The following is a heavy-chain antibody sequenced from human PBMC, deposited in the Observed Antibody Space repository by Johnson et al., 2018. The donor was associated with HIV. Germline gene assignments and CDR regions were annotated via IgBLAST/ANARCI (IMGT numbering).Heavy chain of an antibody. D-gene: IGHD3-22*01. CDR2: ISSSGSTI. CDR1: GFTFSDYY. J-gene: IGHJ3*02. CDR3: ARDATYYYDSSGYHDAFDI. V-gene: IGHV3-11*04. Sequence: VQLVESGGGLVKPGGSLRLSCAASGFTFSDYYMSWIRQAPGKGLEWVSYISSSGSTIYYADSVKGRFTISRDNVKNSLYLQMNSLRAEDTAVYYCARDATYYYDSSGYHDAFDIWGQGTMVTVSS.